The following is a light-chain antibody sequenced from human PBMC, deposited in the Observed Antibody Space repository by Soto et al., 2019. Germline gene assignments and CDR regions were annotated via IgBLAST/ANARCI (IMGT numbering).Light chain of an antibody. Sequence: EIVLTQSPGTLSLSPGERATLSCRSSQSVSSSYLAWYQQKPGQAPRLLIYDVSSRATGIPDRFSGSGSGTDFTLTISRLEPEDFEVYYFQQYGSSPTFGQGTKVEIK. CDR1: QSVSSSY. CDR3: QQYGSSPT. V-gene: IGKV3-20*01. J-gene: IGKJ1*01. CDR2: DVS.